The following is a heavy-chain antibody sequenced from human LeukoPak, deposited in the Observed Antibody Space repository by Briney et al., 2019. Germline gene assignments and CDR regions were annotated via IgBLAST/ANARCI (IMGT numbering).Heavy chain of an antibody. Sequence: ASVKVSCKASGYTFTGYYMHWVRHAPGQGLEWMGWINPNSGGTNYAQKFQGRVTMTRDTSISTAYMELSRLRSDDTAVYYCARVTFGGSGWYPAYWGQGTLVTVSS. CDR3: ARVTFGGSGWYPAY. V-gene: IGHV1-2*02. CDR2: INPNSGGT. J-gene: IGHJ4*02. D-gene: IGHD6-19*01. CDR1: GYTFTGYY.